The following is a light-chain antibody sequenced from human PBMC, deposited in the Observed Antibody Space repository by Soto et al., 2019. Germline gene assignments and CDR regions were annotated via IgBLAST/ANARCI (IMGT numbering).Light chain of an antibody. CDR1: QVIAKS. J-gene: IGKJ4*01. CDR3: QQYDNLPLT. Sequence: DVHMTQSPSSLSASVGDRVTITCRANQVIAKSLNWFQQKPGEAPKILIYDASNLQTGVPSRFSGSGSGTDFVFTISSLQPEDTATYFCQQYDNLPLTFGGGTRVEI. V-gene: IGKV1-33*01. CDR2: DAS.